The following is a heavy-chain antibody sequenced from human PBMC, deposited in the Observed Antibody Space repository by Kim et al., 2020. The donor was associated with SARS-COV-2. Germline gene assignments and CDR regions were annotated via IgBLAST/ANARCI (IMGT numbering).Heavy chain of an antibody. Sequence: TRYSPSCQGQVTISADKSISTAYLQWSSLKASDNAMYYCARHGAVAGFDYWGQGTLVTVSS. D-gene: IGHD6-19*01. J-gene: IGHJ4*02. CDR3: ARHGAVAGFDY. V-gene: IGHV5-51*01. CDR2: T.